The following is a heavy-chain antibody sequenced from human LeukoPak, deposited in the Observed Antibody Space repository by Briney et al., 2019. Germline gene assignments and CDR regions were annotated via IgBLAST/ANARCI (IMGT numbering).Heavy chain of an antibody. D-gene: IGHD5-18*01. CDR2: IYYSGST. CDR1: GGSISSSSYY. Sequence: SEPLSLTCTVSGGSISSSSYYWGWIRQPPGKGLEWIGSIYYSGSTYYNPSLKSRVTISVDTSKNQFSLKLSSVTAADTAVYYCARLKRAMDFDYWGQGTLVSVSP. J-gene: IGHJ4*02. V-gene: IGHV4-39*01. CDR3: ARLKRAMDFDY.